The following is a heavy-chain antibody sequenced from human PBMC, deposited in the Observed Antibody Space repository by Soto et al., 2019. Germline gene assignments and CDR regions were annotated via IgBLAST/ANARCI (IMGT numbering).Heavy chain of an antibody. J-gene: IGHJ6*02. CDR2: INSDGSST. V-gene: IGHV3-74*01. Sequence: PGGSLRLSCAASGFTFSSYWMHWVRQAPGKGLVWVSRINSDGSSTSYADSVKGRFTISRDNAKNTLYLQMNSLRAEDTAVYYCATPGPKLYYGMDVWGQGTTVTVS. CDR1: GFTFSSYW. CDR3: ATPGPKLYYGMDV.